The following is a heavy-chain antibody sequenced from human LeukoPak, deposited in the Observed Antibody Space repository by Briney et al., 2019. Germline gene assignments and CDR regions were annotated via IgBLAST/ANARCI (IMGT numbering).Heavy chain of an antibody. CDR2: ISYDGSNK. V-gene: IGHV3-30*03. CDR3: ARDRDSSGYYFDY. Sequence: GGSLRLSCAASGFTFSSYGMHWLRHAPGKGLEWVAVISYDGSNKYYADSVKGRFTISRDNSKNTLYLQMNSLRAEDTAVYYCARDRDSSGYYFDYWGQGTLVTVSS. D-gene: IGHD6-25*01. CDR1: GFTFSSYG. J-gene: IGHJ4*02.